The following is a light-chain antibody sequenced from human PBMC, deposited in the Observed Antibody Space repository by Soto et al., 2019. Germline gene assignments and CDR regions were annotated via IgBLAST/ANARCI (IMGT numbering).Light chain of an antibody. CDR3: SSYTSSISLV. J-gene: IGLJ3*02. CDR2: DVS. V-gene: IGLV2-14*01. CDR1: SSDIGGYIH. Sequence: QSALTQPASVSGSPGQSITISCTGTSSDIGGYIHVSWYQQHPGKAPKLMIYDVSNRPSGVSNRFSGSKSGNTASLTISGLQAEDEADYYCSSYTSSISLVFGGGTQLTVL.